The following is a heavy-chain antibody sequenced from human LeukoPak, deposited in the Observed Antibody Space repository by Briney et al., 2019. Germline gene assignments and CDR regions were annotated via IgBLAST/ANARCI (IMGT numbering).Heavy chain of an antibody. J-gene: IGHJ6*03. V-gene: IGHV3-30*02. CDR1: GFTFSSYG. Sequence: GGSLRLSCAASGFTFSSYGMHWVRQAPGKGLEWVAFIRYDGSNKYYADSVKGRFTISRDNSKNTLYLQMNSLRAEDTAVYYCAKGSGSGSSWAQYSFYYMDVWGKGTTVTVSS. CDR3: AKGSGSGSSWAQYSFYYMDV. D-gene: IGHD6-6*01. CDR2: IRYDGSNK.